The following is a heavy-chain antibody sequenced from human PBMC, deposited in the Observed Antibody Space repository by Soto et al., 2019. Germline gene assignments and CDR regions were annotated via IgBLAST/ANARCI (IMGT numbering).Heavy chain of an antibody. CDR2: IVVGSGNT. CDR3: ARVPVRDDIWFDS. J-gene: IGHJ5*01. V-gene: IGHV1-58*02. Sequence: SVKVSCKASGFTFTSSAMQWVRQARGQRLEWIGWIVVGSGNTDYAQKFQERVTITRDMSTSTAYMELTSLRPEDTAVYYCARVPVRDDIWFDSWGQGTLVTVSS. CDR1: GFTFTSSA. D-gene: IGHD3-22*01.